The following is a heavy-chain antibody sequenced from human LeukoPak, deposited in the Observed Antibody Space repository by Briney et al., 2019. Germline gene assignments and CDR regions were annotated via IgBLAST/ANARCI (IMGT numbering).Heavy chain of an antibody. Sequence: GASVKVSCKASGYTFTSYGISWVRQAPGQGLEWMGWISAYNGNTNYAQKLQGRVTMTTDTSTNTAYMELRSLRSDDTAVYYCAREVIVVVPAGRLSAYYYYYYGMDVWGQGTTVTVSS. CDR2: ISAYNGNT. CDR3: AREVIVVVPAGRLSAYYYYYYGMDV. J-gene: IGHJ6*02. CDR1: GYTFTSYG. V-gene: IGHV1-18*01. D-gene: IGHD2-2*01.